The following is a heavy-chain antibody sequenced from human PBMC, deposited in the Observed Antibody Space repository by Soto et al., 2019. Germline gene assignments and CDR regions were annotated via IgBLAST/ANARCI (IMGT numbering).Heavy chain of an antibody. CDR3: AVGSVDIVPTGMKPFDP. J-gene: IGHJ5*02. CDR1: GGTFSNYA. V-gene: IGHV1-69*12. Sequence: QVQLVQSGAEVKKPGSSVKVSCKASGGTFSNYAISWVRQAPGQGLEWMGGIIPIFGTANYAQKFQGRVTITADESTSTAYMELSSLRSEDTAIYYCAVGSVDIVPTGMKPFDPWGQGTLVTVSP. CDR2: IIPIFGTA. D-gene: IGHD5-12*01.